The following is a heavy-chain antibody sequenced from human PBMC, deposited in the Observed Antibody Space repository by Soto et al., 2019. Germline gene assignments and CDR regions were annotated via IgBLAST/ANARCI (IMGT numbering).Heavy chain of an antibody. D-gene: IGHD3-22*01. CDR3: AAETGYYDAYGMDV. CDR1: GFTFTSSA. V-gene: IGHV1-58*01. CDR2: IVVGSGNT. Sequence: QMQLVQSGPEVKKPGTSVKVSCKASGFTFTSSAVQWVRQARGQRLEWIGWIVVGSGNTNYAQKFQERVTITRDMSTSTASMELSSLRSEDTAVYYCAAETGYYDAYGMDVWGQGTTVTVSS. J-gene: IGHJ6*02.